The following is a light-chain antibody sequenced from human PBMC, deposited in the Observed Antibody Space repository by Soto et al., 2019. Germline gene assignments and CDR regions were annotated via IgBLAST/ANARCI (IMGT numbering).Light chain of an antibody. CDR3: QQYGAAPLT. J-gene: IGKJ4*01. V-gene: IGKV3-20*01. Sequence: GPRDKQTCRASQSVTSNFASHQQNPGRPPRLLIYGASTRATGIPARFSGSGSGTDFTLTISRLEPEDFAVYHCQQYGAAPLTFGGGTKVDIK. CDR2: GAS. CDR1: QSVTSN.